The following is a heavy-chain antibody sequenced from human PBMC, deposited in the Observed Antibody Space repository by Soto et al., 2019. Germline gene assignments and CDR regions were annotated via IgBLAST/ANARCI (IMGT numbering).Heavy chain of an antibody. D-gene: IGHD3-3*01. CDR3: AKRSVGFWSGYSDY. Sequence: EVQLLEAGGGLVQPGGSLRLSCAASGLTFSSYAMSWVRQAPGKGLEWVSAISGSGGSTYYADSVKGRFTISRDNSTNTLYLQMNSLRAEDTAVYYCAKRSVGFWSGYSDYWGQGTLVTVSS. CDR1: GLTFSSYA. V-gene: IGHV3-23*01. CDR2: ISGSGGST. J-gene: IGHJ4*02.